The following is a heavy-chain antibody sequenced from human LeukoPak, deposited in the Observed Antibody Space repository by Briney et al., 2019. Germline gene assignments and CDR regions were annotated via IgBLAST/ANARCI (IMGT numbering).Heavy chain of an antibody. CDR1: GFTFSSYW. J-gene: IGHJ4*02. D-gene: IGHD4-17*01. CDR3: ARVLRGDYVVFDY. V-gene: IGHV3-7*03. CDR2: IKQDGSEK. Sequence: GGSLRLSCAASGFTFSSYWMSWVRQAPGKGLEWVANIKQDGSEKYYVDSVKGRFTISRDNAKNPLYLQMNSLRAEDTAVYYCARVLRGDYVVFDYWGQGTLVTVSS.